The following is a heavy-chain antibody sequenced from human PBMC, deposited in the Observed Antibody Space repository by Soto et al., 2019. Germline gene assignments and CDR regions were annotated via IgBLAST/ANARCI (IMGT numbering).Heavy chain of an antibody. CDR3: AKELPIVVVPAAMFYYYYGMDV. CDR1: GFTFSSYG. J-gene: IGHJ6*04. D-gene: IGHD2-2*01. V-gene: IGHV3-30*18. Sequence: QGQLVESGGGVVQPGRSLRLSCAASGFTFSSYGMHWVRQAPGKGLEWVAVISYDGSNKYYADSVKGRFTISRDNSKNTLYLQVNSLRAEGTAVYYCAKELPIVVVPAAMFYYYYGMDVWGEVNTVTVSS. CDR2: ISYDGSNK.